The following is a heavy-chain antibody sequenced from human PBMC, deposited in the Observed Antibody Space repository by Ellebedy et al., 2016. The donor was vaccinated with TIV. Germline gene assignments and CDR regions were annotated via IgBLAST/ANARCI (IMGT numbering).Heavy chain of an antibody. V-gene: IGHV3-48*01. CDR2: ISSSGSTI. J-gene: IGHJ4*02. CDR1: GFTFSDYN. CDR3: AREHDSSGYYLSWVDY. Sequence: PGGSLRLSCAASGFTFSDYNMNWVRQAPGKGLEWVSYISSSGSTIYYAYSVRGRVTISRDNARNSLYLQMNSLGVEDPAVYYCAREHDSSGYYLSWVDYWGQGTLVTVSS. D-gene: IGHD3-22*01.